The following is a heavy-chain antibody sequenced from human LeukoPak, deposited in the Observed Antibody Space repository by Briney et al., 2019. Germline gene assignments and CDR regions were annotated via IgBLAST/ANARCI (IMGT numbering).Heavy chain of an antibody. J-gene: IGHJ5*02. D-gene: IGHD6-6*01. CDR1: GGSISSYY. CDR3: ARTSIAEYNWFDP. CDR2: IYYSGST. Sequence: PSETLSLTCTVSGGSISSYYWSWLRQPPGKGLEWIGYIYYSGSTNYNPSLKRRVTISVDTSKNQFSLKLSSVTAADTAGYYCARTSIAEYNWFDPWGQGTLVTVSS. V-gene: IGHV4-59*01.